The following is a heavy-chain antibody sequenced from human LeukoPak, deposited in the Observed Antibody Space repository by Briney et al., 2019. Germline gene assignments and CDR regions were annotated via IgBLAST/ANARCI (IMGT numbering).Heavy chain of an antibody. CDR3: ARPGGESGSYLDY. D-gene: IGHD1-26*01. CDR1: GVTFSNYG. J-gene: IGHJ4*02. CDR2: IWYDGNNK. V-gene: IGHV3-33*01. Sequence: GGSLRLSCTASGVTFSNYGVHCVRQAPGKGLERVAAIWYDGNNKYYADFVKGRLTGSRDNSRNTLYLQIDSLRADDTAVYYCARPGGESGSYLDYWGQGALVTVSS.